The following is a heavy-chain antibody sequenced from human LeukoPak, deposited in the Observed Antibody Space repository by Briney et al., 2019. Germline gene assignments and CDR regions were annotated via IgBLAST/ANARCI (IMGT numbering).Heavy chain of an antibody. CDR3: SRERLYYDILTELDY. CDR1: GFTFSDYY. Sequence: GGSLRLSCAASGFTFSDYYMSWIRQAPGKGLEWVSYISSSGSTIYYADSVKGRFTISRDNAKNSLYLQMNSLRAEDTAVYYFSRERLYYDILTELDYCGQGSLVTVSS. J-gene: IGHJ4*02. V-gene: IGHV3-11*04. D-gene: IGHD3-9*01. CDR2: ISSSGSTI.